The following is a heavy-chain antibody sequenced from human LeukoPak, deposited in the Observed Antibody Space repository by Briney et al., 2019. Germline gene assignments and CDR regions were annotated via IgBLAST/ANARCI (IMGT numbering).Heavy chain of an antibody. J-gene: IGHJ4*02. Sequence: ASVKVSCKASGYSLTTYYMHWVRQAPGQGLEWMGIINPSGGSTSYAQKFQGRVTMTRDTSTSTVYMELSSLRSEDTAVYYCARGGSSWYLFYYFDYWGQGTLVTVSS. CDR3: ARGGSSWYLFYYFDY. CDR1: GYSLTTYY. D-gene: IGHD6-13*01. CDR2: INPSGGST. V-gene: IGHV1-46*01.